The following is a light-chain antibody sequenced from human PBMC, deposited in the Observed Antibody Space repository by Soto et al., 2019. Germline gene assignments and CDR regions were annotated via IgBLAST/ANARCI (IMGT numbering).Light chain of an antibody. CDR1: SSDVGGYNY. J-gene: IGLJ2*01. CDR3: SSYTSSNTLI. CDR2: EVT. Sequence: QSALTQPASVSGSPGQSITISCTGTSSDVGGYNYVSWFQQFPGKAPKVMIYEVTNRPSGVSNRFSGSKSGNTASLTISGLQAEDEADYYCSSYTSSNTLIFGGGTKLTVL. V-gene: IGLV2-14*01.